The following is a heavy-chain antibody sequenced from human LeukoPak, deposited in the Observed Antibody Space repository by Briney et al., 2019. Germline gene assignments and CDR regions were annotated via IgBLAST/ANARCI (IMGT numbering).Heavy chain of an antibody. J-gene: IGHJ6*04. D-gene: IGHD2-2*02. Sequence: ASVKVSCKASGYTFTGYYMHWVRQAPGQGLEWMGIINPSGGSTSYAQKFQGRVTMTRDTSTSTVYMELSSLRSEDTAVYYCARDSPGRYCSSTSCYSYYGMDVWGKGTTVTASS. CDR2: INPSGGST. V-gene: IGHV1-46*01. CDR1: GYTFTGYY. CDR3: ARDSPGRYCSSTSCYSYYGMDV.